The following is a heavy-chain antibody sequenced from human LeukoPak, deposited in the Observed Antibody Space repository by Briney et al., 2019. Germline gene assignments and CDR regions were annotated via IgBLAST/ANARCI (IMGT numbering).Heavy chain of an antibody. CDR1: GFTFSSYS. Sequence: GGSLRLSCAASGFTFSSYSMNWVRQAPGKGLEWVSSISSSSSSYIYYADSVKGRLTISRDNAKNSLYLQMNSLRAEDTAVYYCATRGGTYWRGMDVWGQGTTVTVSS. CDR3: ATRGGTYWRGMDV. CDR2: ISSSSSSYI. J-gene: IGHJ6*02. D-gene: IGHD3-10*01. V-gene: IGHV3-21*01.